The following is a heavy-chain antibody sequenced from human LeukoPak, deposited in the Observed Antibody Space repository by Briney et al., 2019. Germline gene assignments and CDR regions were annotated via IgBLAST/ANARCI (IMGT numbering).Heavy chain of an antibody. V-gene: IGHV3-30-3*01. CDR2: SSSDETYK. D-gene: IGHD2-21*01. CDR3: ARDLIPYSSYYYGMDV. CDR1: GFPFTVYP. Sequence: GGSLRLSCAASGFPFTVYPTHWVRQAPGKGLEWVSVSSSDETYKFYADSVRGRFTISRDNSKNRLYLQMSDLRAEDTAVYYCARDLIPYSSYYYGMDVWGQGTTVSVSS. J-gene: IGHJ6*02.